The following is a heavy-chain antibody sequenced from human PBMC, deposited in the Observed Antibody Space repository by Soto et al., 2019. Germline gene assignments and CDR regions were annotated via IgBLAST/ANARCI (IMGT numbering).Heavy chain of an antibody. CDR3: ARDGKDAFDI. Sequence: QVQLVDSGGGVVQPGRSLRLSCTASGFLFNTYAMHWVRQAPGKGLECVAVISYDARNTYYADSVKGRFTISRDNSKNALYLQMNSLRPEDTAVYYCARDGKDAFDIWGQGTMVTVSS. CDR2: ISYDARNT. V-gene: IGHV3-30*04. J-gene: IGHJ3*02. CDR1: GFLFNTYA.